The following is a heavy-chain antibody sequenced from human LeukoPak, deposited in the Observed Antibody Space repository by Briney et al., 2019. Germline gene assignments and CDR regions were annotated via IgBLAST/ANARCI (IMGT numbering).Heavy chain of an antibody. CDR1: GGTFSGYY. V-gene: IGHV4-34*01. Sequence: SETLSLTCAASGGTFSGYYWRWIRKPPGKGLEWFEEINHSGSTNYNPSLKSRVTISGDTSKHQFSLKLSSVTAADTAVYYCARSRVGGGMRGAFDIWGQGTMVTVSS. J-gene: IGHJ3*02. CDR2: INHSGST. D-gene: IGHD3-16*01. CDR3: ARSRVGGGMRGAFDI.